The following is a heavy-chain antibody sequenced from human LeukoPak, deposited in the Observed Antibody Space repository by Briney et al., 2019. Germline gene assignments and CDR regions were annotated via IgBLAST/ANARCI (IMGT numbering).Heavy chain of an antibody. D-gene: IGHD1-14*01. CDR1: GFTFSSYE. V-gene: IGHV3-48*03. Sequence: GGSLRLSCAASGFTFSSYEMNWVRQAPGKGLEWVSYISSSGSTIYYADSVKGRFTISRDNAKNSLYLQMNSLRAEDTAVYYCARAPRHGSSDYWGQGTLVTVSS. CDR2: ISSSGSTI. CDR3: ARAPRHGSSDY. J-gene: IGHJ4*02.